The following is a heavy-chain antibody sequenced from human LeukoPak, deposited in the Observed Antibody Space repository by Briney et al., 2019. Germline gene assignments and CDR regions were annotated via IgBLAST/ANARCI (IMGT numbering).Heavy chain of an antibody. CDR1: GYTFTSYD. CDR3: ARLVGYCTNGVCPTHFDY. V-gene: IGHV1-8*01. J-gene: IGHJ4*02. D-gene: IGHD2-8*01. Sequence: ASVKVSCKASGYTFTSYDINWVRQATGQGLEWMGWMNPNSGNTGYAQKFQGRVTITTDESTSTAYMELSSLRSEDTAVYYCARLVGYCTNGVCPTHFDYWGQGTLVTVSS. CDR2: MNPNSGNT.